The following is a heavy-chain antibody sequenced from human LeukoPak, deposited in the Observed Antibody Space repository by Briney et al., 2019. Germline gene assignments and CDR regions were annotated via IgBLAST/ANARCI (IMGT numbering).Heavy chain of an antibody. D-gene: IGHD2-2*02. V-gene: IGHV4-4*07. CDR1: GGPISRYY. Sequence: SETLSLTCTVSGGPISRYYWSWIRQPAGKGLEWIGRIYTSGSTNYNPSLKSRVTISVDKYKNQFSLKLSSVTAADTAMYYCARDEVVVPAARPYYYYYMDVWGKGTTVTVSS. CDR3: ARDEVVVPAARPYYYYYMDV. CDR2: IYTSGST. J-gene: IGHJ6*03.